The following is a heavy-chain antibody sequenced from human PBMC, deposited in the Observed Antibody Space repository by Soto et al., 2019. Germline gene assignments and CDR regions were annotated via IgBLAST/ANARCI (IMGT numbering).Heavy chain of an antibody. Sequence: GGSLRLSCAASGFTFSSYGIHWVRQAPGKGLEWVALISYDGSNKYYADSVKGRFTISRDNSKNMLYLQMNSLRAEDTAMYYCAKDAPYYYDSSGYYGPFDYWGQGTLVTVSS. CDR2: ISYDGSNK. CDR1: GFTFSSYG. V-gene: IGHV3-30*18. CDR3: AKDAPYYYDSSGYYGPFDY. J-gene: IGHJ4*02. D-gene: IGHD3-22*01.